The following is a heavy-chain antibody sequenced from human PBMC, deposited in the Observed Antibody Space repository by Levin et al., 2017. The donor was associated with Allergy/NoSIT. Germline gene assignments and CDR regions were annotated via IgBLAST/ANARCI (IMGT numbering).Heavy chain of an antibody. Sequence: PSETLSLTCAASGFVFSSSWMSWVRQAPGKGLEWVANIKQDGSETSYVDSVKGRFTVSRDNAKNSLYLEMHSLRVEDTAVYYCAKGGVIRRGQGTLVNVSS. CDR3: AKGGVIR. J-gene: IGHJ4*02. CDR2: IKQDGSET. CDR1: GFVFSSSW. D-gene: IGHD3-10*01. V-gene: IGHV3-7*01.